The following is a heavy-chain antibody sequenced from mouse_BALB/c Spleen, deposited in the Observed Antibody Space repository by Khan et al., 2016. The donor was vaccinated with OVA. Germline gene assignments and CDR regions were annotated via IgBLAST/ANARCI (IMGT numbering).Heavy chain of an antibody. J-gene: IGHJ3*01. V-gene: IGHV1S136*01. D-gene: IGHD2-1*01. CDR1: GYTFSSYV. CDR3: ARVGYYGKGFAY. CDR2: IYPYNDGA. Sequence: VQLQQSGPELVKPGASVKMSCKASGYTFSSYVMHWVKQKPGQGLEWIGYIYPYNDGAEYNEKFKGKAILTSDKSSSTAYMELSSLTSEDSAVLYGARVGYYGKGFAYWGQGTLVTVSA.